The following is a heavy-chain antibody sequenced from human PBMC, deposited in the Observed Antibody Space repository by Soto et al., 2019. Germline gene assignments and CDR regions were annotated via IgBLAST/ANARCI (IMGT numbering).Heavy chain of an antibody. CDR3: ARVEKYDYIWGSPLDY. D-gene: IGHD3-16*01. V-gene: IGHV1-18*01. Sequence: GASVKVSCKASGYTFTSYGISWVRQAPGQGLEWMGWISAYNGNTNYAQKLQGRVTMTTDTSTSTAYMELRSLRSDDTAVYYCARVEKYDYIWGSPLDYWGQGTLVTVSS. CDR2: ISAYNGNT. CDR1: GYTFTSYG. J-gene: IGHJ4*02.